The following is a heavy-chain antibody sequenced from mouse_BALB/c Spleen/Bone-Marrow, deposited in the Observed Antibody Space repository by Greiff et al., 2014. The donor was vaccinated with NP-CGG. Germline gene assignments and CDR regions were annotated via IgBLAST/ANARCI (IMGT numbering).Heavy chain of an antibody. Sequence: QVQLQQSGPELVEPGASVRISCKASGYTFTSYYIHWVKQRPGQGLEWIGWIYPGNVNTKYNEKFKGKATLTADKSSSTAYMQLSSLTSEDSAVYFCARRVHYYGFYFDYWGQGTTLTVSS. CDR3: ARRVHYYGFYFDY. V-gene: IGHV1S56*01. CDR1: GYTFTSYY. D-gene: IGHD1-2*01. CDR2: IYPGNVNT. J-gene: IGHJ2*01.